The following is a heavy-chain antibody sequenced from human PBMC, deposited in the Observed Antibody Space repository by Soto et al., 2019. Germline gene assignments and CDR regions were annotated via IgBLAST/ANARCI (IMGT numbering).Heavy chain of an antibody. D-gene: IGHD6-13*01. CDR2: VNPSGGSP. V-gene: IGHV1-46*01. Sequence: ASVKVSCKASRNTFSNYYIDWVRQAPGQGLEWMGIVNPSGGSPTYAQKFQGRVTMTRDKSTSTVYLELSSLTSDDTAVYYCARDVPSAATRGLDPWGQGTLVTVSS. CDR1: RNTFSNYY. CDR3: ARDVPSAATRGLDP. J-gene: IGHJ5*02.